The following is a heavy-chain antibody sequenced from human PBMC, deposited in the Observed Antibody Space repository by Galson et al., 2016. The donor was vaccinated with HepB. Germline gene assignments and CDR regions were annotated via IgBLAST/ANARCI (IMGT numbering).Heavy chain of an antibody. J-gene: IGHJ4*02. CDR2: SRDKAHSYTT. CDR3: ARDFYDGSCHYMDY. D-gene: IGHD2/OR15-2a*01. V-gene: IGHV3-72*01. Sequence: SLRLSCAASGFTFSYHAMAWVRQAPGKGLEWVGRSRDKAHSYTTEYAASVKGRFTISRDESANSLYLQMNSLKTEDTAVYYCARDFYDGSCHYMDYWGRGTLVTVSS. CDR1: GFTFSYHA.